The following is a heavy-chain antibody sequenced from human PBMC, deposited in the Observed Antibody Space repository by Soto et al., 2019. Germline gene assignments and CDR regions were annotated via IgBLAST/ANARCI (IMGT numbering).Heavy chain of an antibody. CDR2: ISGSGGTI. D-gene: IGHD6-19*01. CDR1: GFTLSSYS. V-gene: IGHV3-48*02. J-gene: IGHJ4*02. Sequence: EVQLVESGGEMVQPGGSLRVSCAASGFTLSSYSMYWVRQAPGKGLEWVSYISGSGGTIYYADSVKGRFTISRDNAKNSLSVQMNSMRDEDTAVYFCARETGLRSSGWSYYLDFWGPGTRVTVSS. CDR3: ARETGLRSSGWSYYLDF.